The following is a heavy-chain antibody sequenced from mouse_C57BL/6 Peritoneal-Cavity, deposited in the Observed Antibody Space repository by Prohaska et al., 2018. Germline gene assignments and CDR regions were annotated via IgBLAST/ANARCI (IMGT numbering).Heavy chain of an antibody. CDR2: ILPSIGRT. D-gene: IGHD2-4*01. CDR1: DSEVFPIAY. Sequence: QVHLQQSGSELRSPGSSVKLSCKDFDSEVFPIAYMSWVRQKPGHGFEWIGGILPSIGRTIYGEKFEDKATLDADTLSNTAYLELNSLTSEDSAIYYCARNDYDEGGYYATDYWGQGTSVTVSS. CDR3: ARNDYDEGGYYATDY. V-gene: IGHV15-2*01. J-gene: IGHJ4*01.